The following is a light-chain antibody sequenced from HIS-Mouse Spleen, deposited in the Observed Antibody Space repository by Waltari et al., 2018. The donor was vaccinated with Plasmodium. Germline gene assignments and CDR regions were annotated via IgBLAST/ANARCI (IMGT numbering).Light chain of an antibody. CDR3: QQYNNWSFT. J-gene: IGKJ3*01. Sequence: EIGMTQSPATLSVSPGARATPPCRASQSVSSNLAWYQHKPGQAPKLLIYGASTRATGIPARFSGSGSGTEFTLTISSLQSEDFAVYYCQQYNNWSFTFGPGTKVDIK. CDR2: GAS. V-gene: IGKV3-15*01. CDR1: QSVSSN.